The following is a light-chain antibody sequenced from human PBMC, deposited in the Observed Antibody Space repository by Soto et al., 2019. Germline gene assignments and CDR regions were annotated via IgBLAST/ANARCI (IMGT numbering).Light chain of an antibody. J-gene: IGKJ4*01. CDR3: QQYNNWPPLT. CDR2: DVS. CDR1: QSVSSSY. Sequence: EIVFTQSPGTLSLSPGERATLSCRASQSVSSSYLIWYQQKPGQAPRLLIYDVSNRATGIPARFSGSGSGTEFTLTISSLQSEDFAVYYCQQYNNWPPLTFGGGTKVDIK. V-gene: IGKV3D-15*01.